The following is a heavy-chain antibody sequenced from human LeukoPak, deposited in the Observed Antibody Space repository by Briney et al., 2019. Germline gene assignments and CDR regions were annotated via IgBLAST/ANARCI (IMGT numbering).Heavy chain of an antibody. CDR1: GFTFSSYS. Sequence: PGGSLRLSCAASGFTFSSYSMNWVRQAPGKGLEWVSSISSSSSYIYYADSVKGRFTISRDNAKNSLYLQMNSLRAEDTAVYYCATRPPDDYGDLYYFDYWGQGTLVTVSS. V-gene: IGHV3-21*01. CDR2: ISSSSSYI. CDR3: ATRPPDDYGDLYYFDY. D-gene: IGHD4-17*01. J-gene: IGHJ4*02.